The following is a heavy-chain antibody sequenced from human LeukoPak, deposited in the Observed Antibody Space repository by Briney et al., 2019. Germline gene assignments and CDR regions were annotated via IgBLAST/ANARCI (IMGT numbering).Heavy chain of an antibody. J-gene: IGHJ4*02. CDR2: ISSSGSNI. D-gene: IGHD1-1*01. CDR1: GFTFSDYY. V-gene: IGHV3-11*01. CDR3: ARVRERRYFDY. Sequence: GGSLRLSCAASGFTFSDYYMRWIRQAPGKGLEWVSYISSSGSNIYYADSVKGRFTISRDNAKNSLYLQMNSLRAEDTAVYYCARVRERRYFDYWGQGTLVTVSS.